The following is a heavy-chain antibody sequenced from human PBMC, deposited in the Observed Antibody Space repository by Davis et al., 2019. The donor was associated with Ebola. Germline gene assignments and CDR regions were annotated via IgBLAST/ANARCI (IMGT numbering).Heavy chain of an antibody. CDR2: IIPIFGTA. V-gene: IGHV1-69*01. CDR3: ASQAARNYYYYYGMDV. Sequence: KVSCKASGGTFSSYAISWVRQAPGQGLEWMGGIIPIFGTANYAQKFQGRVTITADESTSTAYMELSSLRSEDTAVYYCASQAARNYYYYYGMDVWGQGTTVTVFS. CDR1: GGTFSSYA. D-gene: IGHD6-6*01. J-gene: IGHJ6*02.